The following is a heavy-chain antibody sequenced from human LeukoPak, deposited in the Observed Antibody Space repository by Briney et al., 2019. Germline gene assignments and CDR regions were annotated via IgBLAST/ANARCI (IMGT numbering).Heavy chain of an antibody. CDR2: IYPGDSDT. V-gene: IGHV5-51*01. CDR3: ARQGSSSGWYGGRAGYFDY. D-gene: IGHD6-19*01. CDR1: GSNFTSYW. J-gene: IGHJ4*02. Sequence: GASLQISCKCSGSNFTSYWIGWGRQLPGKGLEWMGIIYPGDSDTRYSPSFQGQVTISADKSISTAYLQWSSLKASDTAMYYCARQGSSSGWYGGRAGYFDYWGQGILLTVSS.